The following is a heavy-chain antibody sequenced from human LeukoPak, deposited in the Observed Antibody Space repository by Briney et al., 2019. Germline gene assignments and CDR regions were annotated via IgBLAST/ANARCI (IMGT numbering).Heavy chain of an antibody. V-gene: IGHV1-18*01. CDR3: ARDLDTAMVTGDDAFDI. CDR1: GYTFTSYG. D-gene: IGHD5-18*01. J-gene: IGHJ3*02. Sequence: ALVKVSCKASGYTFTSYGISWVRQAPGQGLEWMGWISAYNGNTNYAQKLQGRVTMTTDTSTSTAYMELRSLRSDDTAVYYCARDLDTAMVTGDDAFDIWGQGTMVTVSS. CDR2: ISAYNGNT.